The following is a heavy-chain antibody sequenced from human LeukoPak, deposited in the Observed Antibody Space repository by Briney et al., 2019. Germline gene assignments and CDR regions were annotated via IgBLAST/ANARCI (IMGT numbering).Heavy chain of an antibody. CDR3: AKDGYYMDV. Sequence: GGSLRLSCAASAFTFSSYGMHWVRQAPGKGLEWVAYIQYDRTNEQYAHSVKGRFRISRDNSKNTLYLQMNSLRAEDTAVYYCAKDGYYMDVWGKGTTVTISS. J-gene: IGHJ6*03. CDR1: AFTFSSYG. CDR2: IQYDRTNE. V-gene: IGHV3-30*02.